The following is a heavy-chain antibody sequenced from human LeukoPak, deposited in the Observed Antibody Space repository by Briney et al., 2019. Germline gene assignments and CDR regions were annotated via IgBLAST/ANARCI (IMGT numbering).Heavy chain of an antibody. D-gene: IGHD1-26*01. J-gene: IGHJ5*02. CDR1: GGSISSTNYY. Sequence: SETLSLTCTVSGGSISSTNYYWAWIRQPPAKGLEWNGSIYYSGSTFYDPSLKSRVTISVDTSKNQFSLKLSSVTAADTAVYYCARQGAFDAWGQGTLVTVSS. V-gene: IGHV4-39*01. CDR3: ARQGAFDA. CDR2: IYYSGST.